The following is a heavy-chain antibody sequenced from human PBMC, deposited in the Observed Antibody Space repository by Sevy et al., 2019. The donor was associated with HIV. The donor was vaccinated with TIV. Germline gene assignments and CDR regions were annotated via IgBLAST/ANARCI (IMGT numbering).Heavy chain of an antibody. CDR1: GGSFTSYY. CDR2: IYYNGST. CDR3: ARGKVIFDY. J-gene: IGHJ4*02. Sequence: SETLSLTCTVSGGSFTSYYWSWIRQPPGKGLEWIGYIYYNGSTNSNPSLRGRVTISAHTSKNQLSLKLKSATTADTAMYYCARGKVIFDYWSQGTLVTVSS. V-gene: IGHV4-59*01.